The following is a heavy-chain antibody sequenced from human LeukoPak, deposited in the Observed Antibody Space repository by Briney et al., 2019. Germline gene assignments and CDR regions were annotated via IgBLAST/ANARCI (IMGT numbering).Heavy chain of an antibody. J-gene: IGHJ4*02. Sequence: GGSLRFSCAASGFAFSSYSMNWVRQAPGKGLEWVSSISSSSSYIYYADSVKGRFTISRDNAKNSLYLQMNSLRAEDTAVYYCARHQWELPPFDYWGQGTLVTVSS. CDR3: ARHQWELPPFDY. CDR1: GFAFSSYS. D-gene: IGHD1-26*01. CDR2: ISSSSSYI. V-gene: IGHV3-21*01.